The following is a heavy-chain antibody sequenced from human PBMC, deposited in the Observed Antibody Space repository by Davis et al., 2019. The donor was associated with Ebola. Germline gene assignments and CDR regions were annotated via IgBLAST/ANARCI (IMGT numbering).Heavy chain of an antibody. CDR3: ARIRGGNSGSFDY. V-gene: IGHV5-51*01. D-gene: IGHD4-23*01. CDR1: GYSFSNYW. Sequence: GGSLRLSCKGSGYSFSNYWVGWVRQMPGKGLEWMGIIYPGDSDTRYSPSFQGQVTISADKSISTAYLQWSSLKASDTAMYYCARIRGGNSGSFDYWGQGTLVTVSS. CDR2: IYPGDSDT. J-gene: IGHJ4*02.